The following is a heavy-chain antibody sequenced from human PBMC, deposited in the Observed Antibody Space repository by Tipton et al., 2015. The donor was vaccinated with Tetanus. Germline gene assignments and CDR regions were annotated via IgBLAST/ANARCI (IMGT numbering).Heavy chain of an antibody. J-gene: IGHJ4*02. CDR3: ARFLAAAGILDY. Sequence: TLSLTCTVSGGSISSYYWSWIRQPPGKGLEWIGYIYYSGSTNYNPSLKSRVTISVDTSKNQFSLKLSSVTAADTAVYYCARFLAAAGILDYWGQGTLVTVSS. D-gene: IGHD6-13*01. V-gene: IGHV4-59*01. CDR1: GGSISSYY. CDR2: IYYSGST.